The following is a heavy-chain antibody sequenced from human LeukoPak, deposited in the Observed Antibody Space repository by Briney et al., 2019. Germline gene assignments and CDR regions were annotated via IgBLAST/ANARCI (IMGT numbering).Heavy chain of an antibody. D-gene: IGHD2-21*01. J-gene: IGHJ3*02. CDR3: ARDQGGEDAFDI. CDR1: GGSISSDSYY. Sequence: SETLSLTCTVSGGSISSDSYYWGWIRQPPGKGLEWIGSIFHSRSTYYNPSLKSRVTISTDTSKNQFSLKLGSVTAADTAVYYCARDQGGEDAFDIWGQGTMVTVSS. CDR2: IFHSRST. V-gene: IGHV4-39*07.